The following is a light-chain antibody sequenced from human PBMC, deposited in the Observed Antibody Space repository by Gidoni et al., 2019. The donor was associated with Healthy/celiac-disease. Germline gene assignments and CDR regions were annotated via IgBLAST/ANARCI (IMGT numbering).Light chain of an antibody. V-gene: IGKV1-9*01. Sequence: DIQLTQSPSFRSASVGTRVTITCRASQGISSDLAWYQHTPGKAPKLLIYAASTLQSGVPSRFSGSGSGTEFTLTISSLQPEDFATYYCQQLNSYPLFTFGPGTKVDIK. CDR2: AAS. J-gene: IGKJ3*01. CDR1: QGISSD. CDR3: QQLNSYPLFT.